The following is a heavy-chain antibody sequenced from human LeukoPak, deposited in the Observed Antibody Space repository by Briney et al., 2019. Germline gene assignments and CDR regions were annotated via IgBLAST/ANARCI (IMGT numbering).Heavy chain of an antibody. Sequence: PGGSLRLSCSASGFTFGDYAMGWFRQAPGKGLEWVASLWCDGTNKYHADSVKGRFTISRDNSQSTLYLQMNSLRAEDTAVYYCARARNNYDSSGYSALDYWGQGTLVTVSS. J-gene: IGHJ4*02. V-gene: IGHV3-33*01. CDR3: ARARNNYDSSGYSALDY. D-gene: IGHD3-22*01. CDR2: LWCDGTNK. CDR1: GFTFGDYA.